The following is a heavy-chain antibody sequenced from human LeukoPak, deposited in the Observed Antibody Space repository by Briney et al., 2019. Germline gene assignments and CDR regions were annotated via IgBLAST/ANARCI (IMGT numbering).Heavy chain of an antibody. Sequence: SETLSLTCSVSGGSISSYYWSWIRQPPGKGLEWIGYIYYSGSTNYNPSLKSRVTTPVDTSKNQFSLKLSSVTAADTAVYYCARGYDSSAYYPFNYWGQGTLVTVSS. J-gene: IGHJ4*02. CDR3: ARGYDSSAYYPFNY. CDR1: GGSISSYY. CDR2: IYYSGST. V-gene: IGHV4-59*01. D-gene: IGHD3-22*01.